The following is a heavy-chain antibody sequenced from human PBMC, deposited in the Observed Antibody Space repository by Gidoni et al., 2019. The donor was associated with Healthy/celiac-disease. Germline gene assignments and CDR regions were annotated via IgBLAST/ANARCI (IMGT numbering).Heavy chain of an antibody. CDR2: ISYDGSNK. CDR1: GFPFSSYA. J-gene: IGHJ4*02. V-gene: IGHV3-30-3*01. CDR3: ARATYDSSGYYYFDY. D-gene: IGHD3-22*01. Sequence: QVQLVASGGGVVQPGRSLRLSCAASGFPFSSYAMHWVRQAPGKGLEWVAVISYDGSNKYYADSVKGRFTISRDNSKNTLYLQMNSLRAEDTAVYYCARATYDSSGYYYFDYWGQGTLVTVSS.